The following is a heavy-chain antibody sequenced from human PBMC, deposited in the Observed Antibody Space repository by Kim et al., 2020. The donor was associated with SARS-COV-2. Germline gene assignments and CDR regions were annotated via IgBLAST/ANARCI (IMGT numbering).Heavy chain of an antibody. CDR2: ISWNSGSI. Sequence: GGSLRLSCAASGFTFDDYAMHWVRQAPGKGLEWVSGISWNSGSIGYADSVKGRFTISRDNAKNSLYLQMNSLRAEDTALYYCAKGRSGYSLLREYFQHWGQGTLVTVSS. CDR1: GFTFDDYA. V-gene: IGHV3-9*01. D-gene: IGHD5-12*01. CDR3: AKGRSGYSLLREYFQH. J-gene: IGHJ1*01.